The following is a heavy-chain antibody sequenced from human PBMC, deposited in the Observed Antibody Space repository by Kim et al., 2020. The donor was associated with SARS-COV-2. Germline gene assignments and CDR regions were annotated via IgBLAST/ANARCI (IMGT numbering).Heavy chain of an antibody. V-gene: IGHV4-59*08. CDR1: GGSISNYY. CDR2: IYYSGST. Sequence: SETLSLTCTVSGGSISNYYWSWIRQPPGKGLECIGYIYYSGSTNYNPSLKSRVTISVDTSKNQFSLKLSTVTAADTAVDYCARQGRGYSYGFLPHDAFAIGGRGPMVTVSS. CDR3: ARQGRGYSYGFLPHDAFAI. D-gene: IGHD5-18*01. J-gene: IGHJ3*02.